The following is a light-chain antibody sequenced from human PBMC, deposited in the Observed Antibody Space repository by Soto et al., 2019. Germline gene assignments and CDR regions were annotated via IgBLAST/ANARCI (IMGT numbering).Light chain of an antibody. CDR1: QSVSVN. V-gene: IGKV3-15*01. CDR3: QQYYNGPLT. J-gene: IGKJ4*01. Sequence: EIVMTQSPATLSVSPGGSATLSCRASQSVSVNLAWYQQRPGQAPRLLIYGTSTRSTGIPARFSGSGSGTEFSLTIANLQSEDFGVYYCQQYYNGPLTFGGGTKVEIK. CDR2: GTS.